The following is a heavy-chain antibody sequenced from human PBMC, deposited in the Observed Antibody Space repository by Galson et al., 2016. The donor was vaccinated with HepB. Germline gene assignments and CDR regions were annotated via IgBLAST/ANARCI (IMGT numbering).Heavy chain of an antibody. CDR2: VNPGNGNT. D-gene: IGHD2-2*01. V-gene: IGHV1-3*01. J-gene: IGHJ6*04. CDR1: GYPFSDYD. CDR3: ARAVSRGTSSFGMDV. Sequence: SVKVSCKAFGYPFSDYDIHWVRQAPGQRLEWMGWVNPGNGNTKYSQKFQGRATFTRDTSANTAYMELSSLRSEDTAVYFCARAVSRGTSSFGMDVWGKGTTVIVSS.